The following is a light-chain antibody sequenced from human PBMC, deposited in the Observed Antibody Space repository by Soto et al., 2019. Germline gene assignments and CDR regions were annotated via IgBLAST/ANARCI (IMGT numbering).Light chain of an antibody. V-gene: IGKV3-20*01. Sequence: EIVLTQSPGTLSLSPGERATLSCRASQSVGSTYFAWYQQKPGQAPKLLIYGVSSRATGIPDRFSGSGSGKDFTLTISRMEPEDFAGYYCQQYGTSPLTFGPGTKVDI. CDR2: GVS. CDR1: QSVGSTY. CDR3: QQYGTSPLT. J-gene: IGKJ3*01.